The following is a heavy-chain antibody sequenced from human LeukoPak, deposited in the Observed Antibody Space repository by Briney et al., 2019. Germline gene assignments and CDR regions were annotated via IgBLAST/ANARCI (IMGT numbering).Heavy chain of an antibody. CDR3: ARQGPLTTAVTTRTNPFDY. CDR1: GGSISSSY. J-gene: IGHJ4*02. D-gene: IGHD4-11*01. V-gene: IGHV4-59*08. Sequence: SETLSLTCTVSGGSISSSYWSWIRQPPAKGLEWIGYTHYSGNTNYNASLKSRVTISVDMSKNQFSLKLSSVTAADTAVYYCARQGPLTTAVTTRTNPFDYWGQGTLVTVSS. CDR2: THYSGNT.